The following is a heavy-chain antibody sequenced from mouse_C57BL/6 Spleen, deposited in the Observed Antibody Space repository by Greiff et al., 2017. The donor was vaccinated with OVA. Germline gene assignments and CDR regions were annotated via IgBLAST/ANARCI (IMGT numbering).Heavy chain of an antibody. CDR1: GYTFTDYY. Sequence: VKVVESGAELVKPGASVKISCKASGYTFTDYYINWVKQRPGQGLEWIGKIGPGSGSTYYNEKFKGKATLTADKSSSTAYMQLSSLTSEDSAVYFCARSHYYGSSYVDYFDYWGQGTTLTVSS. V-gene: IGHV1-77*01. D-gene: IGHD1-1*01. CDR2: IGPGSGST. J-gene: IGHJ2*01. CDR3: ARSHYYGSSYVDYFDY.